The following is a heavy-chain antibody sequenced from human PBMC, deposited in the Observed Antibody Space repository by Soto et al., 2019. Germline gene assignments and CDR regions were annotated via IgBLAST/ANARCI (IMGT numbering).Heavy chain of an antibody. CDR2: TYYSGST. D-gene: IGHD2-15*01. J-gene: IGHJ4*02. CDR3: SRYMTGYCSGGSCYGEWHFDY. Sequence: QVQLQESGPGLVKPSETLSLTCTVSGGSISSYYWSWIPQPPGKGLEWSGNTYYSGSTKYTPSLKSRGTLSVQTCKKQFALKLSSVTPAATAGYYCSRYMTGYCSGGSCYGEWHFDYWCQGTLVTVSS. V-gene: IGHV4-59*08. CDR1: GGSISSYY.